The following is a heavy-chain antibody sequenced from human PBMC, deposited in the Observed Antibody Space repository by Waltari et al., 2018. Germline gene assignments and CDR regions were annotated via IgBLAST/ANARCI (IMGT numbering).Heavy chain of an antibody. CDR2: IIPIFGTA. D-gene: IGHD6-13*01. J-gene: IGHJ3*02. CDR1: GGTFSRYA. Sequence: QVPLVQSGAEVKKSGSSVKVSCKASGGTFSRYAIRCVLQAPGQGLEWMGGIIPIFGTANYAQKFQGRVTITADESTSTAYMELSSLRSEDTAVYYCARDLGIAAASAFDIWGQGTMVTVSS. CDR3: ARDLGIAAASAFDI. V-gene: IGHV1-69*13.